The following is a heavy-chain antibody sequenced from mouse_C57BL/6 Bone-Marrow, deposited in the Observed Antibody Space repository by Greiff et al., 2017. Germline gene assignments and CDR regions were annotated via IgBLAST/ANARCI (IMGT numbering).Heavy chain of an antibody. Sequence: VQLQQPGPELVKPGASVKISCKASGYSFTGYYMNWVKQSPEKSLEWIGEINPSTGGTTYNQKFKAKATLTVDKSSSTAYMQLKSLTSEDSAVYYCAREDYYSNYFDYWGQGTTLTVSS. CDR3: AREDYYSNYFDY. J-gene: IGHJ2*01. CDR1: GYSFTGYY. V-gene: IGHV1-42*01. D-gene: IGHD2-5*01. CDR2: INPSTGGT.